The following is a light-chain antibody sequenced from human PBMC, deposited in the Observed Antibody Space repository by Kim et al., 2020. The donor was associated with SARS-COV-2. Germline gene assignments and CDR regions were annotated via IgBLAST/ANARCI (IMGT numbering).Light chain of an antibody. CDR3: QQRSNWPPALT. J-gene: IGKJ4*01. Sequence: PGESAALSCGASDSIDISLAWYQQTPGRAPRLLIYDAAIRAAGIPDRFSASGSGTDFTLTIGSLAPEDFAVYYCQQRSNWPPALTYGGGTKVDIK. CDR1: DSIDIS. CDR2: DAA. V-gene: IGKV3-11*01.